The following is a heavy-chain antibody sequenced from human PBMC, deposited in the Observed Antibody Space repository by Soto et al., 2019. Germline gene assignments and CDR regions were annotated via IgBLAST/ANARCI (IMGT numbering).Heavy chain of an antibody. CDR2: ISAYNGNT. CDR1: GYTFTSYG. Sequence: QVQLVQSGAEVKKPGASVKVSCKASGYTFTSYGISWVRQAPGQGLEWMGWISAYNGNTNYAQKLQGRVTMTTDTPTSAAYMELRSLRSDETAVYYCAREDPEDSVVVPATGERDYWGQGTLVTVSS. CDR3: AREDPEDSVVVPATGERDY. V-gene: IGHV1-18*01. J-gene: IGHJ4*02. D-gene: IGHD2-2*01.